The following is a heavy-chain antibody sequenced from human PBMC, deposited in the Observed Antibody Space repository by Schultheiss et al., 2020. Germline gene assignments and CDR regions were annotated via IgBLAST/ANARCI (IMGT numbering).Heavy chain of an antibody. V-gene: IGHV3-66*01. CDR2: IYSGGST. J-gene: IGHJ5*02. CDR1: GFTVSSNH. D-gene: IGHD6-13*01. Sequence: GGSLRLSCAASGFTVSSNHMSWVRQAPGKGLEWVSVIYSGGSTYYADSVKGRFTISRDNSKNTLYLQMNSLRAEDTAVYYCARGSGSSSWWGDWFDPWGQGTLGTVSA. CDR3: ARGSGSSSWWGDWFDP.